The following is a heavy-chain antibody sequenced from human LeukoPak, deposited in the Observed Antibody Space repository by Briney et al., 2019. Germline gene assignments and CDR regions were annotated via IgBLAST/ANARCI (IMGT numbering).Heavy chain of an antibody. CDR1: GGSFSGYY. J-gene: IGHJ6*03. V-gene: IGHV4-34*01. Sequence: PSETLSLTCAVYGGSFSGYYWSWIRQPPGKGLEWIGEINHSGSTNYNPSLKSRVTISVDTSKNQFSLKLSSVTAADTAVYYCARVPNYDFWSGYRPTYYYYMDVWGKGTTVTVS. CDR3: ARVPNYDFWSGYRPTYYYYMDV. CDR2: INHSGST. D-gene: IGHD3-3*01.